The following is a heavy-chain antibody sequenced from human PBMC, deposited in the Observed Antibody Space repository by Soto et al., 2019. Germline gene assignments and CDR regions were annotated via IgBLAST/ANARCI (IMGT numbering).Heavy chain of an antibody. J-gene: IGHJ5*02. CDR1: GYTFTNYA. D-gene: IGHD2-15*01. Sequence: ASVKVSCKASGYTFTNYAISWVRQAPGQGLEWMGIINPSGGSTSYAQKFQGRVTMTRDTSTSTVYMELSSLRSEDTAVYYCARGVLVVVAATPSWFDPWGQGTLVTVSS. CDR2: INPSGGST. V-gene: IGHV1-46*01. CDR3: ARGVLVVVAATPSWFDP.